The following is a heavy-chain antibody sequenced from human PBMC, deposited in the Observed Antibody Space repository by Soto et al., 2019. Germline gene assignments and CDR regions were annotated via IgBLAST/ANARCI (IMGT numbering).Heavy chain of an antibody. Sequence: PSETLSITCTVSGGSISGYYWSWIRQPPGKGLEWIGYMYNTGSTVYNTSSKSRVTISVDTSKNQFSLKLNSVTAADTAVYYCARDLWGYCGTDCYPLDVWGQGTSVTVS. CDR3: ARDLWGYCGTDCYPLDV. D-gene: IGHD2-21*02. V-gene: IGHV4-59*01. CDR1: GGSISGYY. J-gene: IGHJ6*02. CDR2: MYNTGST.